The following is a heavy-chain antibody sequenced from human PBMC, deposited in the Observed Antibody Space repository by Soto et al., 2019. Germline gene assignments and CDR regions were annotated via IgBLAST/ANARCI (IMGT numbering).Heavy chain of an antibody. CDR3: AXXXXXXTDWE. Sequence: QVQLVQSGAEVKKPGASVKVSCKTSGYTFTXYGXXXXXXXXXXGLEWRGWISAYNGNTNYAQKLQGRVTMTTDTXXXXXXXXXXXXXXXXXXXXXXAXXXXXXTDWEWGQGTLVTVSS. CDR2: ISAYNGNT. V-gene: IGHV1-18*01. CDR1: GYTFTXYG. D-gene: IGHD1-26*01. J-gene: IGHJ4*02.